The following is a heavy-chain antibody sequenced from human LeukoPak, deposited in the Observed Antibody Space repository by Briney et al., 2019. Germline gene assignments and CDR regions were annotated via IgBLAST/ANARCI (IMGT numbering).Heavy chain of an antibody. D-gene: IGHD4-11*01. V-gene: IGHV4-31*03. Sequence: SETLSLTCTVSGGSISSGGYYWSWIRQHPGKGLEWIGYIYYSGSTYYNPSLKSRVTISVDTSKNQFSLKLSSVPAADTAVYYCARTWASLTVNAFYYFDYWGQGTLVTVSS. CDR1: GGSISSGGYY. CDR2: IYYSGST. CDR3: ARTWASLTVNAFYYFDY. J-gene: IGHJ4*02.